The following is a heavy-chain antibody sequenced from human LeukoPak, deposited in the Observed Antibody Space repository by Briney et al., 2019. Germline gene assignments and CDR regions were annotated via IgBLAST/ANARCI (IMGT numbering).Heavy chain of an antibody. V-gene: IGHV3-23*01. D-gene: IGHD4-17*01. CDR3: ATPQVYGDQFDY. J-gene: IGHJ4*02. CDR2: ISGSGGST. Sequence: GSLRLPCAASGFTFSSYAMSWVRQAPGKGLEWVSAISGSGGSTYHADSVKGRFTISRDNSKNTLYPQMNSLRAEDTAVYYCATPQVYGDQFDYWGQGTLVTVFS. CDR1: GFTFSSYA.